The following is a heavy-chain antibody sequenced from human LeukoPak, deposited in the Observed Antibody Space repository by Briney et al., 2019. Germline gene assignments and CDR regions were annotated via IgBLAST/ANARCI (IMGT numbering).Heavy chain of an antibody. CDR3: ASHSSSWYGFDH. CDR1: GSTVSSNH. CDR2: IYSGGST. J-gene: IGHJ4*02. V-gene: IGHV3-53*01. Sequence: GGSLRLSCAASGSTVSSNHMSWVRQAPGKGLEWVSVIYSGGSTYYAVSGKGRFTISRDNSKNSLYLQMNSLRAEDTAVYYCASHSSSWYGFDHWGQGTLVTVSS. D-gene: IGHD6-13*01.